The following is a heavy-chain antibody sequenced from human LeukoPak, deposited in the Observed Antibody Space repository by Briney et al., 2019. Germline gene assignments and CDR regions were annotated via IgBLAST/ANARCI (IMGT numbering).Heavy chain of an antibody. J-gene: IGHJ4*02. CDR1: GFTFSNYG. CDR2: KRDDGSTE. Sequence: PGGSLRLSCAASGFTFSNYGMHWVRQAPGKGLEWVAYKRDDGSTEYYVDSVKGRFTISRDNSKNTVYLQMNSLRVEDTAVYYCAKAFSGDSGYDFVFEYWGRGILVTVSS. CDR3: AKAFSGDSGYDFVFEY. V-gene: IGHV3-30*02. D-gene: IGHD5-12*01.